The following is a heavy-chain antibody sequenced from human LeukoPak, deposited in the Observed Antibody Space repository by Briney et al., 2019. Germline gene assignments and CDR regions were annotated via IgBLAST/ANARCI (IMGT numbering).Heavy chain of an antibody. CDR3: ATAPGRWLQFRFHY. CDR2: FDPEDGET. CDR1: GYTLTELS. D-gene: IGHD5-24*01. J-gene: IGHJ4*02. V-gene: IGHV1-24*01. Sequence: ASVKVSCKVSGYTLTELSMHWVRQAPGKGLEWMGGFDPEDGETIYVQKFQGRVTMTEDTSTDTAYMELSSLRSEDTAVYYCATAPGRWLQFRFHYRGQGTLVTVSS.